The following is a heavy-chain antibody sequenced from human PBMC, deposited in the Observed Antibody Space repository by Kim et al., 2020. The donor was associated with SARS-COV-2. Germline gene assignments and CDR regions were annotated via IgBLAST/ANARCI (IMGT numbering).Heavy chain of an antibody. CDR2: ISGSGTIT. V-gene: IGHV3-48*04. CDR3: VRENFWAFDV. J-gene: IGHJ3*01. Sequence: GGSLRLSCATSGFTLSLYSMNWVRQSPGKGLEWVSHISGSGTITKHADSVRGRFTISRDNAKNSLFLQVNGLRADDTAVYYCVRENFWAFDVWGQGTPVT. CDR1: GFTLSLYS. D-gene: IGHD3-3*01.